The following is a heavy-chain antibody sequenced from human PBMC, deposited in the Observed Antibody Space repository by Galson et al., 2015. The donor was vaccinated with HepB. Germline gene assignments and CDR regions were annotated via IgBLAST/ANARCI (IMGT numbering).Heavy chain of an antibody. CDR3: AKGSVVVITTCYFDY. Sequence: SLRLSCAASGFTFSSYAMSWVRQAPGKGLEWVSAISGSGGSTYYADSVKGRFTISRDNSKNTLYLQMNSLRAEDTAVYYCAKGSVVVITTCYFDYWGQGTLVTVSS. J-gene: IGHJ4*02. D-gene: IGHD3-22*01. V-gene: IGHV3-23*01. CDR1: GFTFSSYA. CDR2: ISGSGGST.